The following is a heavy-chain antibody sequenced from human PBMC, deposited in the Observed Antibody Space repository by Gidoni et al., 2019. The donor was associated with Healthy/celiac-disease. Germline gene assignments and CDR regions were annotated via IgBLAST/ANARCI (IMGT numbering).Heavy chain of an antibody. CDR3: ARGFSSSWYLY. D-gene: IGHD6-13*01. CDR2: IDHSGST. Sequence: QVQLQQWGAGLLKPSETLSLICAVYGGSFSGYYWSWIRQPPGKGLEWIGEIDHSGSTNYNPSLKSRVTISLDTSKNQFSLKLSSVTAADTAVYYCARGFSSSWYLYWGQGTLVTVSS. CDR1: GGSFSGYY. J-gene: IGHJ4*02. V-gene: IGHV4-34*01.